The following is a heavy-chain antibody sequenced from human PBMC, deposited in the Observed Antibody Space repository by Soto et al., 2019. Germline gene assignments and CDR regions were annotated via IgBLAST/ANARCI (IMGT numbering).Heavy chain of an antibody. J-gene: IGHJ5*02. CDR3: ARDRGSNWFDP. Sequence: EVQLVESGGGLVKPGGFLRLSCAASGFTFSSYSMNWVRQAPGKGLEWVSSISSSSSYIYYADSVKGRFTISRDNAKNSLYLQMNSLRAEDTAVYYCARDRGSNWFDPWGQGTLVTVSS. V-gene: IGHV3-21*01. CDR1: GFTFSSYS. CDR2: ISSSSSYI. D-gene: IGHD3-10*01.